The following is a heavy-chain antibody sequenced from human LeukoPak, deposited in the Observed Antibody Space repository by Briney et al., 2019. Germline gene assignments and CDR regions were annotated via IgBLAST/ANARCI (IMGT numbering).Heavy chain of an antibody. V-gene: IGHV3-48*03. Sequence: GGSLRLSCAASGFTFSSYEMNWVRQAPGKGLEWISYISSSGSSISYADSVKGRFTISRDNAKNSLYLQMNSLRAEDTAVYYCAELGITMIGGVWGKGTTVTISS. J-gene: IGHJ6*04. D-gene: IGHD3-10*02. CDR2: ISSSGSSI. CDR1: GFTFSSYE. CDR3: AELGITMIGGV.